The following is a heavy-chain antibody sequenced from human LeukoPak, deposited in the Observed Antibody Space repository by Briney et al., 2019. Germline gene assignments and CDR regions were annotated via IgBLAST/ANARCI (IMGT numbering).Heavy chain of an antibody. J-gene: IGHJ5*02. D-gene: IGHD3-10*01. Sequence: ASVKVSCKASGYTFTSYGISWVRQAPGQGLEWMGWISAYNGNTNYAQKLQGRVTMTTDTSTSTAYMGLRSLRSDDTAVYYCARDRLLWFGESYNWFDPWGQGTLVTVSS. V-gene: IGHV1-18*01. CDR3: ARDRLLWFGESYNWFDP. CDR2: ISAYNGNT. CDR1: GYTFTSYG.